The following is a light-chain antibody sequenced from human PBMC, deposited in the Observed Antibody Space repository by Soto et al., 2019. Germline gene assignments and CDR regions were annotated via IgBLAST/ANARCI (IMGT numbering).Light chain of an antibody. CDR3: SSYAGSNKLL. Sequence: QSALTQPPSASGSPGQSVTISCTGTSGDVGGYNYVSWYQQHPGKAPKLMIYEVTQRPSGVPDRFSGSKSGNTASLTVSGLQAEDEADYYCSSYAGSNKLLFGGGTKLTVL. CDR2: EVT. CDR1: SGDVGGYNY. V-gene: IGLV2-8*01. J-gene: IGLJ3*02.